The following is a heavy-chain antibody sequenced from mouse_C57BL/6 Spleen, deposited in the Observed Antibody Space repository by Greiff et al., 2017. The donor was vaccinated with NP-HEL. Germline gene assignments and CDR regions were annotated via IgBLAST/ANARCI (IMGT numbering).Heavy chain of an antibody. J-gene: IGHJ2*01. CDR1: GYAFSSYW. D-gene: IGHD1-1*01. CDR3: ARWDYGSSYGY. CDR2: IYPGDGDT. V-gene: IGHV1-80*01. Sequence: QVQLKESGAELVKPGASVKISCKASGYAFSSYWMNWVKQRPGKGLEWIGQIYPGDGDTNYNGKFKGKATLTADKSSSTAYMQLSSLTSEDSAVYFCARWDYGSSYGYWGQGTTLTVSS.